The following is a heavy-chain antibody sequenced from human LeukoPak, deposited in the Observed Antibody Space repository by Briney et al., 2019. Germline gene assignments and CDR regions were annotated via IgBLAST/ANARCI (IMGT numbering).Heavy chain of an antibody. D-gene: IGHD6-19*01. CDR2: IYYSGGT. J-gene: IGHJ4*02. V-gene: IGHV4-39*01. Sequence: SETLSLTCTVSGGSIRSSSYYWGWIRQPPGKGLEWIGSIYYSGGTYYNASLKGRGTISVDTSKNQFSLKLNSVTAADTAVYFCARQVVAVAGTGYFDYWGQGTLVTVSS. CDR3: ARQVVAVAGTGYFDY. CDR1: GGSIRSSSYY.